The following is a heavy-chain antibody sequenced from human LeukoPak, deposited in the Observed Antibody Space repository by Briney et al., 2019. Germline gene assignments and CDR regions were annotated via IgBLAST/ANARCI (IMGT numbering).Heavy chain of an antibody. CDR2: ISGSGGST. CDR1: GFTFSSYA. J-gene: IGHJ4*01. V-gene: IGHV3-23*01. Sequence: QTGGSLRLSCAASGFTFSSYAMSWVRQAPGKGLEWVSAISGSGGSTYYADSVKGRFTISRDNSKNTLYLQMNSLRAEDTAVYYCAKDRHDPYDSSGYYYYWGHGTLVTVSS. D-gene: IGHD3-22*01. CDR3: AKDRHDPYDSSGYYYY.